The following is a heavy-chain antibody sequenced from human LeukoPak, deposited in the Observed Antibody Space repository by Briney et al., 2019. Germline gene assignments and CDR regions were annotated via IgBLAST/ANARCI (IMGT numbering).Heavy chain of an antibody. CDR3: AMPVYYYDSSGYSFDY. CDR2: ISGSGGST. Sequence: PGGSLRLSCAASGFTFSSYAMSWVRQAPGKGLEWVSAISGSGGSTYYADSVKGRSTISRDNSKNTLYLQMNSLGAEDTAVYYCAMPVYYYDSSGYSFDYWGQGALVTVSS. CDR1: GFTFSSYA. V-gene: IGHV3-23*01. D-gene: IGHD3-22*01. J-gene: IGHJ4*02.